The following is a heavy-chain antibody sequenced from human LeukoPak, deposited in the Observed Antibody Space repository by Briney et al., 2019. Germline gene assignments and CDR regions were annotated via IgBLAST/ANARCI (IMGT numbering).Heavy chain of an antibody. J-gene: IGHJ4*02. CDR2: IYYSGST. CDR1: GGSISSGDYY. D-gene: IGHD3-9*01. V-gene: IGHV4-30-4*01. CDR3: ARVPYYDILTGYYGGYFDY. Sequence: SETLSLTCTVSGGSISSGDYYWSWIRQPPGKGLEWIGYIYYSGSTYYNPSLKSRVTISVDTSKNQFSLKLSSVTAADMAVYYCARVPYYDILTGYYGGYFDYWGQGTLVTVSS.